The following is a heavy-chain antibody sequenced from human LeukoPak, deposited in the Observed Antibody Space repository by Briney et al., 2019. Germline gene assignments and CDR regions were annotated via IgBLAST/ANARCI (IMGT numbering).Heavy chain of an antibody. CDR2: IYYSGST. CDR3: ARAHRGAVAGQFDY. Sequence: SETLSLTCTVSGGSISSYYWSWIRQPPGKGLEWIGYIYYSGSTNYNPSLKSRVTISVDTSKNQFSLKPSSVTAADTAVYYCARAHRGAVAGQFDYWGQGTLVTVSS. D-gene: IGHD6-19*01. V-gene: IGHV4-59*01. CDR1: GGSISSYY. J-gene: IGHJ4*02.